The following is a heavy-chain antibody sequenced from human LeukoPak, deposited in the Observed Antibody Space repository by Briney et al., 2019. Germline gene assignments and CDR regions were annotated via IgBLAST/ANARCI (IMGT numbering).Heavy chain of an antibody. J-gene: IGHJ3*02. CDR3: ARRIQLWLGLGAFDI. CDR1: GFTFSDYY. CDR2: ISSSGITI. D-gene: IGHD5-18*01. V-gene: IGHV3-11*04. Sequence: PGGSLRLSCATSGFTFSDYYMSWIRQAPGKGLEWVSYISSSGITIHYAASVKGRFTISRDNARNSLYLQMNSLRAEDTAVYYCARRIQLWLGLGAFDIWGQGTMVTVSS.